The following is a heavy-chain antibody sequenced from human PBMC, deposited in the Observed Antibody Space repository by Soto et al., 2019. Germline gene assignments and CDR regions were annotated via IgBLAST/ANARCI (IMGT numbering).Heavy chain of an antibody. Sequence: PSETLSLTCTVSGSSISPYYWSWIRQPPGKGLEWIGYIYYTGSTKYNPSLKSRVTLSLGTSRNQLSLKLSSVTAADTAVHYCTRVGGYYGDYPNFDYWGPGTLVTVSS. J-gene: IGHJ4*02. V-gene: IGHV4-59*01. CDR2: IYYTGST. D-gene: IGHD4-17*01. CDR3: TRVGGYYGDYPNFDY. CDR1: GSSISPYY.